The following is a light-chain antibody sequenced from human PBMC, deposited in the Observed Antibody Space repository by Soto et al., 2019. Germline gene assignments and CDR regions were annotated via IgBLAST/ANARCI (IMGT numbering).Light chain of an antibody. V-gene: IGLV4-60*02. CDR1: SGHSSYI. J-gene: IGLJ3*02. Sequence: QLVLTQSSSASASLGSSVKLTCTLSSGHSSYIIAWHQQQPGKAPRYLMKLEGSGSYNKGSGVPDRFSGSSSGADRYLTISHLLFEDEADYYCETCDSNTHTVFGRGTKLTVL. CDR2: LEGSGSY. CDR3: ETCDSNTHTV.